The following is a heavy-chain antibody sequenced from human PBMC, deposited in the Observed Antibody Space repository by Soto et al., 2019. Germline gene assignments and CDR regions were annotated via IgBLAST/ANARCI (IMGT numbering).Heavy chain of an antibody. CDR1: GFTFSGSA. CDR2: IRSKANSYAT. V-gene: IGHV3-73*01. D-gene: IGHD3-22*01. CDR3: TRSFPYYYDSSGYNDY. J-gene: IGHJ4*02. Sequence: GGSLRLSCAASGFTFSGSAMHWVRQASGKGLEWVGRIRSKANSYATAYAASVKGRFTISRDDSKNTAYLQMNSLKTEDTAVYYCTRSFPYYYDSSGYNDYWGQGTLVTVSS.